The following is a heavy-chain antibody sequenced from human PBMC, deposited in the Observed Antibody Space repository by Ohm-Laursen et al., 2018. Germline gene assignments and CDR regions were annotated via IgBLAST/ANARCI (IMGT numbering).Heavy chain of an antibody. V-gene: IGHV1-46*01. CDR3: ARASSTSCFPFDY. CDR1: GYTFTTYY. D-gene: IGHD2-2*01. Sequence: ASVKVSCKASGYTFTTYYMHWVRQAPGQGPEWMGIINPNDGGTTYSQKLQGRVTMTRDTSTSTVYMELSSLRSEDTAVYYCARASSTSCFPFDYWGQGTLVTVSS. J-gene: IGHJ4*02. CDR2: INPNDGGT.